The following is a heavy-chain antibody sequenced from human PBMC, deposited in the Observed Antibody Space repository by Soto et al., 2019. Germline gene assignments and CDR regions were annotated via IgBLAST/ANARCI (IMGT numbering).Heavy chain of an antibody. CDR2: INPSGGST. CDR1: GYTFTSYY. V-gene: IGHV1-46*01. J-gene: IGHJ6*02. D-gene: IGHD6-6*01. CDR3: ARDLLREQLVSNGMDV. Sequence: SVKVSCKASGYTFTSYYMHWVRQAPVQGLEWMGIINPSGGSTSYAQKFQGRVTMTRDTSTSTVYMELSSLRSEDTAVYYCARDLLREQLVSNGMDVWGQGTTVTVSS.